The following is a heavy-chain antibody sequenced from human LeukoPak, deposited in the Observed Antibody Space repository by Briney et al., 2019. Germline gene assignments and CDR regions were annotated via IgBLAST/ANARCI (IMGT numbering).Heavy chain of an antibody. CDR2: INSDGSST. J-gene: IGHJ4*02. D-gene: IGHD3-16*01. CDR3: ARDSFGLDY. V-gene: IGHV3-74*01. Sequence: PGGSLRLSCTASGFSFSRYWMHWVRQAPGMGLVWVARINSDGSSTNYADSVKGQITVSRDNAKNTLYLQMNSLRAEDTAVYYCARDSFGLDYWGQGTLVTVSS. CDR1: GFSFSRYW.